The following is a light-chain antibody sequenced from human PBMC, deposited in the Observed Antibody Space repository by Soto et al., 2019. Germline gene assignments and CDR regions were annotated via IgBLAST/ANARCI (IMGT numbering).Light chain of an antibody. Sequence: EIVLTQSPGTLSLSPGERATLSGRASQCVSSSYLAWYQQKPGQAPRLLIYGASSRATGIPDRFSGSVSGTSFTLTISRLEPEDFAVYYCQQYGSSPPWTFGQGTKVDIK. CDR3: QQYGSSPPWT. CDR2: GAS. J-gene: IGKJ1*01. V-gene: IGKV3-20*01. CDR1: QCVSSSY.